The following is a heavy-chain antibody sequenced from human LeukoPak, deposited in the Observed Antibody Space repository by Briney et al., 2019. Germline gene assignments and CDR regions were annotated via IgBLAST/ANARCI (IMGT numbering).Heavy chain of an antibody. D-gene: IGHD2-15*01. CDR3: ARGGVVAAPGDAFDT. Sequence: SETLSLTCAVSAYSISSGYYWGWIRQPPGKGLEWIGSIYHSGSTYYNPSLKSRVTLSADTSKNQFSLKLNSVTAADTAVYYCARGGVVAAPGDAFDTWGQGTMVTVFS. CDR1: AYSISSGYY. V-gene: IGHV4-38-2*01. CDR2: IYHSGST. J-gene: IGHJ3*02.